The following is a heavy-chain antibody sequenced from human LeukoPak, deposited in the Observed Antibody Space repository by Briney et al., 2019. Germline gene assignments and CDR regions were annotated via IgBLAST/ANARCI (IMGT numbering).Heavy chain of an antibody. CDR3: AIYGSGSYFDY. V-gene: IGHV1-69*06. Sequence: SVKVSCKASGGTFSSYAISWVRRAPGQGLEWMGGIIPIFGTANYAQKFQGRVTMTEDTSTDTAYMELSSLRSEDTAVYYCAIYGSGSYFDYWGQGTLVTVSS. CDR1: GGTFSSYA. D-gene: IGHD3-10*01. CDR2: IIPIFGTA. J-gene: IGHJ4*02.